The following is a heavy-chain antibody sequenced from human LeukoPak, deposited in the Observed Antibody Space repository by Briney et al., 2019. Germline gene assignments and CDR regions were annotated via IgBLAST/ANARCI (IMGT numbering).Heavy chain of an antibody. CDR1: GFTFSSYA. J-gene: IGHJ4*02. V-gene: IGHV3-23*01. Sequence: PGGSLRLSCAASGFTFSSYAMSWVRQAPGKGLEWVSAISGSGGSTYHADSVKGRFTISRDNSKNTLYLQMNSLRAEDTAVYYCANSASIAVAGTPDDYWGQGTLVTVSS. CDR3: ANSASIAVAGTPDDY. D-gene: IGHD6-19*01. CDR2: ISGSGGST.